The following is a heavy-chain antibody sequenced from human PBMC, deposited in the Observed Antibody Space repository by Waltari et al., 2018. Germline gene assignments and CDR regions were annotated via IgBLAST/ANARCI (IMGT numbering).Heavy chain of an antibody. CDR1: GFTFSSYG. J-gene: IGHJ1*01. D-gene: IGHD6-13*01. CDR3: ARASIAAAGTVAYFQH. CDR2: IWYDGSNK. Sequence: QVQLVESGGGVVQPGRSLRLSCAASGFTFSSYGMHWVRQAPGKGLEWVAVIWYDGSNKYYADSLKGRFTISRDNSKNTLYLQMNSLRAEDTAVYYCARASIAAAGTVAYFQHWGQGTLVTVSS. V-gene: IGHV3-33*01.